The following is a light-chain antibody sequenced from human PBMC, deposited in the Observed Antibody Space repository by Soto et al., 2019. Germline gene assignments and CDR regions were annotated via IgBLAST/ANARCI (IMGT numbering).Light chain of an antibody. CDR2: GNS. J-gene: IGLJ1*01. CDR1: SSNIGATYD. CDR3: QSYDSSLSAYYV. V-gene: IGLV1-40*01. Sequence: QSVLTQPPSVSGAPGQRVTISCTGSSSNIGATYDVQWYQQLPGTAPKLLIYGNSNRPSGVPDRFPGSKSGTSASLAITGLQADDEADYYCQSYDSSLSAYYVFGTGTKVTVL.